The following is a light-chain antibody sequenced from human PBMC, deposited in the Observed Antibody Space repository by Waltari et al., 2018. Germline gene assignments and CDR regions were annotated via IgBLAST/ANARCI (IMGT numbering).Light chain of an antibody. V-gene: IGKV1-17*01. J-gene: IGKJ1*01. CDR2: AAS. CDR3: LQHNTYPPT. CDR1: QGIKND. Sequence: DIQMTQSPSSLSASVGDTVTITCRASQGIKNDLNWYQQTAGKAPKLLSFAASILQSGVPRRFSGSASGTEFTLTISSLQPEDFATYYCLQHNTYPPTFGPGTKVDIK.